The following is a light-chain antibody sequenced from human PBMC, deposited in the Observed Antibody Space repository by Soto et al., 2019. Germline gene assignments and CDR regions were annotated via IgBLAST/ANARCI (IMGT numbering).Light chain of an antibody. CDR2: GNT. V-gene: IGLV1-40*01. Sequence: QSVLAQPPSVSGAPGQRVTVSCTGGSSNIGAGYDVHWYQQLPGTAPKLLIYGNTNRPSGVPDRFSGSKSGTSASLAITGLQAEDEADYYCCLYIGATTYVFGTGTKLTVL. CDR1: SSNIGAGYD. J-gene: IGLJ1*01. CDR3: CLYIGATTYV.